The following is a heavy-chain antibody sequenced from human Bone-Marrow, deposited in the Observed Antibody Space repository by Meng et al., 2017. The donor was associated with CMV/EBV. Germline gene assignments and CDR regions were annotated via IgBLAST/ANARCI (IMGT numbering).Heavy chain of an antibody. D-gene: IGHD6-13*01. J-gene: IGHJ6*02. Sequence: GGSLRLSCAASGFTVSSNYMSWVRQAPGKGLEWVSVIYSGGSTYYADSVKGRFTISRDNSKNTLYLQMNSLRAEDTAVYYCARGLDSYSSSSDYYYYGMDVGGQGTTGTVSS. V-gene: IGHV3-53*01. CDR3: ARGLDSYSSSSDYYYYGMDV. CDR1: GFTVSSNY. CDR2: IYSGGST.